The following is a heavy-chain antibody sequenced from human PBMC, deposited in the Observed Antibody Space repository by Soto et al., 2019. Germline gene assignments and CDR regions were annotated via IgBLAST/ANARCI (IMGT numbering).Heavy chain of an antibody. Sequence: ASVKVSCKVSGYTLTELSMHWVRQAPVKGHERMSGFDPEDGETIYAQKFQGRDTMTEDTSTDTAYMELSSLRSEDTAVYYCATVVDLGYCSGGSCALDAFDIWGQGTMVTVSS. D-gene: IGHD2-15*01. CDR1: GYTLTELS. V-gene: IGHV1-24*01. CDR2: FDPEDGET. CDR3: ATVVDLGYCSGGSCALDAFDI. J-gene: IGHJ3*02.